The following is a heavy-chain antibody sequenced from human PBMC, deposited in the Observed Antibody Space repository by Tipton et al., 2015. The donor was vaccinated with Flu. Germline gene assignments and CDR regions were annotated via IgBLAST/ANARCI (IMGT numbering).Heavy chain of an antibody. Sequence: QVQLVQSGAEVRKPGASLEVSCKASGYTFVRYYIHWVRQAPGQGLEWMGVINPSGGSTSYAQKFQGRVTMTRDTSTNSVYMALSSLRSEDTAVYFCARDLQNYGGNSVNAFDIWGQGTMVTVSS. CDR3: ARDLQNYGGNSVNAFDI. J-gene: IGHJ3*02. CDR1: GYTFVRYY. D-gene: IGHD4-23*01. V-gene: IGHV1-46*01. CDR2: INPSGGST.